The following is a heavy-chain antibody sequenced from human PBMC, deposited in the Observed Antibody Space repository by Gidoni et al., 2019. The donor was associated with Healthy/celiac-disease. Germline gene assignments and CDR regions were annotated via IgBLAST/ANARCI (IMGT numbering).Heavy chain of an antibody. V-gene: IGHV1-46*01. CDR2: INPSGGST. Sequence: QVQLVQSGAEVKKPGASVKVSCKASGYTFTSYYMHWVRQAPGQGLEWMGIINPSGGSTSYAQKFQGRVTMTRDTSTSTVYMELSSLRSEDTAVYYCARDKSPGGLTTGWFDPWGQGTLVTVSS. J-gene: IGHJ5*02. D-gene: IGHD4-17*01. CDR3: ARDKSPGGLTTGWFDP. CDR1: GYTFTSYY.